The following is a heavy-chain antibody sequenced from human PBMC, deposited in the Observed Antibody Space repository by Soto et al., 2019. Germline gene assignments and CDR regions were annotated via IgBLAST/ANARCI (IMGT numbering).Heavy chain of an antibody. Sequence: GGSLRLSCAASESTIISNSMTWVRQAPGKGLEWVAFIYRTGDTYYGDSVKGRFTISRDTSKSTLFLQMNSLRAEDTAIYYCAKLAIQDTVDYWGKGTVVTVSS. D-gene: IGHD5-12*01. CDR2: IYRTGDT. CDR1: ESTIISNS. J-gene: IGHJ4*02. V-gene: IGHV3-66*01. CDR3: AKLAIQDTVDY.